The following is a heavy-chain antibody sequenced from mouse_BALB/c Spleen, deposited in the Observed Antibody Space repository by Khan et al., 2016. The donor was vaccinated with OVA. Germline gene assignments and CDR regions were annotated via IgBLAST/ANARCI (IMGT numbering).Heavy chain of an antibody. CDR1: GYTFNSYY. CDR3: TRSGYGSFAY. J-gene: IGHJ3*01. V-gene: IGHV1S81*02. D-gene: IGHD2-2*01. CDR2: INPNNGDA. Sequence: QVRLQQSGAELVKPGASVKLSCKASGYTFNSYYMYWVKQRPGQGLEWIEEINPNNGDANFNEKFKNKATLTVDKSSNTAFMQLSSLTSEDSAVYYCTRSGYGSFAYWGQGTLVTVSA.